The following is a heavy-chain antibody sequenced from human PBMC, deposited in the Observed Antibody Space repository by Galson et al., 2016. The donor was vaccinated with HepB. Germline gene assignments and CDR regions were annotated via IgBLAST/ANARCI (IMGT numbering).Heavy chain of an antibody. CDR3: AREAGRLGDGQIDV. Sequence: SETLSLTCTVSGDSTTNDYCSWIWIRQPPGKGLEWIGYVHFSGRTDYSPSLKSRVAISLDTSKDQFSLKVTSVTAADTAVYYCAREAGRLGDGQIDVWGQGTTVTVSS. D-gene: IGHD3-16*01. CDR2: VHFSGRT. J-gene: IGHJ6*02. V-gene: IGHV4-59*01. CDR1: GDSTTNDY.